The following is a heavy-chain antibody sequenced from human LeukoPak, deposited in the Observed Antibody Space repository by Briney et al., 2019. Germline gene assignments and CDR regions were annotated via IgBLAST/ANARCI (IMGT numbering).Heavy chain of an antibody. D-gene: IGHD3-22*01. J-gene: IGHJ6*02. CDR2: IYYSGST. CDR3: ARPYYYDSSGYPSYYYYGMDV. V-gene: IGHV4-61*01. Sequence: PSETLSLTCTVSGGSVSSGSYYWSWIRQPPGKGLEWIGYIYYSGSTNYNPSLKSRVTISVDTSKNQFSLELSSVTAEDTAVYYCARPYYYDSSGYPSYYYYGMDVWGQGTTVTVSS. CDR1: GGSVSSGSYY.